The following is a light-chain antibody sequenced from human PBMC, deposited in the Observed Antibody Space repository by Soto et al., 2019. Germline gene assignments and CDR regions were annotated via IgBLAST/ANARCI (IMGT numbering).Light chain of an antibody. CDR2: DVN. Sequence: QSALTQPRSVSGSPGQSVTISCTGTSSDVGGYNFVSWYQQHPGKAPKFLIYDVNKRPSGVPDRFSGSKSGNTASLTISGVQAEDEDDYYCCSYAGSGSWVFGGGTKLTVL. V-gene: IGLV2-11*01. CDR3: CSYAGSGSWV. J-gene: IGLJ3*02. CDR1: SSDVGGYNF.